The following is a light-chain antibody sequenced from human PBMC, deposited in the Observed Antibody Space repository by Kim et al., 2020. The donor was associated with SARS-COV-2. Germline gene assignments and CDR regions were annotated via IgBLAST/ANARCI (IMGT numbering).Light chain of an antibody. J-gene: IGLJ3*02. Sequence: GQSLTISCSGSSSDIGAYNYVSWYQQYPGTAPKLLIYDVTYRPSGVSDRFSGSKSGNTASLIISGLQAEDEADYYCSSYTTSSTVVFGGGTKVTVL. CDR2: DVT. CDR1: SSDIGAYNY. V-gene: IGLV2-14*03. CDR3: SSYTTSSTVV.